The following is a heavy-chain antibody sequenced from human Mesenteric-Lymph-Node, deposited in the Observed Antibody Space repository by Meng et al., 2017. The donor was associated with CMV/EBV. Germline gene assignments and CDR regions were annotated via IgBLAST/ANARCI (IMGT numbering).Heavy chain of an antibody. CDR1: GFTFSGYA. CDR2: ISYDGSNK. Sequence: GESLKISCAGSGFTFSGYALSWVRQAPRKGLEWVAVISYDGSNKYYADSVKGRFTISRDNSKNTLYLQMNSLRAEDTAVYYCARYFDMSTESYYGMDIWGQGTTVTVSS. CDR3: ARYFDMSTESYYGMDI. J-gene: IGHJ6*02. V-gene: IGHV3-30-3*01. D-gene: IGHD3-9*01.